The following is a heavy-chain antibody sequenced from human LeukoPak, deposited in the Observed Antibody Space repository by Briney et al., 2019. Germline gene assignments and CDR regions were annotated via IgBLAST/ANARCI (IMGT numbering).Heavy chain of an antibody. CDR3: ARRSGLRYFDWLSTETYYFDY. CDR2: IYYSGST. J-gene: IGHJ4*02. D-gene: IGHD3-9*01. V-gene: IGHV4-59*08. Sequence: SETLSLTCTVSGGSISSYYWSWIRQPPGKGLEWIGYIYYSGSTNYNPSLKSRVTISVDTSKNQFSLKLSSVTAADTAVYYCARRSGLRYFDWLSTETYYFDYWGQGTLVTVSS. CDR1: GGSISSYY.